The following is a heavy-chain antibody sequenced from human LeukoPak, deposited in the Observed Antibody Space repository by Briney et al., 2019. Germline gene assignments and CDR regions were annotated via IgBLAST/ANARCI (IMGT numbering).Heavy chain of an antibody. J-gene: IGHJ4*02. CDR2: IKQDGDEK. D-gene: IGHD4-17*01. CDR3: ASHDYGDYASFDY. Sequence: GGSLRLSCAASGFTFSSYWMNWARQAPGKGLEWVASIKQDGDEKYCVDSVKGRFTISRDNAKNSLYLQMNSLRAEDTAVYYCASHDYGDYASFDYWGQGTLVTVSS. CDR1: GFTFSSYW. V-gene: IGHV3-7*03.